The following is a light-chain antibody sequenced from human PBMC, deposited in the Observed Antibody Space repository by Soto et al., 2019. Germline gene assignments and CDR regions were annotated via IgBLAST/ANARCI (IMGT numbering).Light chain of an antibody. Sequence: DIQMTQSPSSLSASVGDRVTITCRASQDILNYLAWFQQKPGKAPKSLIYGASSLHSGVPSRFSVSGFGTDFSLTISSLQPEDFATYYCQQYASNVATFGQGTTLEV. CDR3: QQYASNVAT. CDR1: QDILNY. J-gene: IGKJ2*01. CDR2: GAS. V-gene: IGKV1-16*01.